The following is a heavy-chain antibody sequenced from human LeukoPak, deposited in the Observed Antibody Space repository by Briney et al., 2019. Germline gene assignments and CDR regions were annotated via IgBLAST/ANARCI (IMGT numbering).Heavy chain of an antibody. CDR2: ISYSGSP. CDR1: GASISSGGYY. V-gene: IGHV4-31*03. D-gene: IGHD2-2*01. Sequence: PSETLSLTRTVSGASISSGGYYWGWIRQHPGKGLEWIGSISYSGSPYYNPSLKSRVTISVDTSRNQFSLKLSSVTAADTAVYYCARGPHCSSTSCYSEYFHHWGQGTLVTVSS. J-gene: IGHJ1*01. CDR3: ARGPHCSSTSCYSEYFHH.